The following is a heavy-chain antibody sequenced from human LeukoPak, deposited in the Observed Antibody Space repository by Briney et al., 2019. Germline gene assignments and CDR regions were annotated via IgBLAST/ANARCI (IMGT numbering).Heavy chain of an antibody. V-gene: IGHV1-2*02. CDR2: INPNSGGT. D-gene: IGHD3-9*01. Sequence: ASVKVSCKASGYTFTGYYMHWVRQAPGQGLEWMGWINPNSGGTNYAQKFQGRVTMTRDTSISTAYMELSRLRSDDTAVYYCARGPRRYFDPSWVDYWGQGTLVTVSS. J-gene: IGHJ4*02. CDR1: GYTFTGYY. CDR3: ARGPRRYFDPSWVDY.